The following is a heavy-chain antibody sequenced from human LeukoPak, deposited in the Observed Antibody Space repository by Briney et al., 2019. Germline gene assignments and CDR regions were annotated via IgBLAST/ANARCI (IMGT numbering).Heavy chain of an antibody. CDR2: IWYDGSNK. D-gene: IGHD6-19*01. J-gene: IGHJ1*01. CDR3: AREITPGVAVAGTEEYFQH. CDR1: GFTFSSYG. V-gene: IGHV3-33*01. Sequence: GGSLRLSCAASGFTFSSYGMHWVRQAPGKGLEWVAVIWYDGSNKYYADSVKGRFTISRDNSKNTLYLQMNSLRAEDTAVYYCAREITPGVAVAGTEEYFQHWGQGTLVTVSS.